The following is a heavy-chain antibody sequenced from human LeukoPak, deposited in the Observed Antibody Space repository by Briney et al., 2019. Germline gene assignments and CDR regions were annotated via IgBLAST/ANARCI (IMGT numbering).Heavy chain of an antibody. CDR2: IYYSGST. J-gene: IGHJ4*02. D-gene: IGHD3-3*01. V-gene: IGHV4-59*01. Sequence: SETLSLTCTVSGGSISSYYWSWIRQPPGKGLEWIGYIYYSGSTNYNPSLKSRVTISVDTSKNQFSLKLRSVTAADTAVYYCASARGANYDFWSGHPPPFDYWGQGTLVTVSS. CDR3: ASARGANYDFWSGHPPPFDY. CDR1: GGSISSYY.